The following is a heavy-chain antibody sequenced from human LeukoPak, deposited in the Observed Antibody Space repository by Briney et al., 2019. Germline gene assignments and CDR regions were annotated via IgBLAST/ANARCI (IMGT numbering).Heavy chain of an antibody. CDR2: ISGSGGST. D-gene: IGHD3-3*01. V-gene: IGHV3-23*01. J-gene: IGHJ4*02. Sequence: PGGSLRLSCAASGFTFSSYAMSWVRQAPGKGLEWVSAISGSGGSTYYADSVKGRFTISRDNAKNSLYLQMNGLRADDTAVYYCARDFGVPGTPGDYWGQGTLVTVSS. CDR1: GFTFSSYA. CDR3: ARDFGVPGTPGDY.